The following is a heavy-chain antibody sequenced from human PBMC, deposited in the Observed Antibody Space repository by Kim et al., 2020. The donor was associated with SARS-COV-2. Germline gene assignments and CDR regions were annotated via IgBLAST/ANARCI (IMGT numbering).Heavy chain of an antibody. V-gene: IGHV3-30*01. CDR3: ARDGHSSSSGGFDY. D-gene: IGHD6-6*01. Sequence: AYSVKSRFTISRDNSKNTLYLQMNSLRAEDTAVYYCARDGHSSSSGGFDYWGQGTLVTVSS. J-gene: IGHJ4*02.